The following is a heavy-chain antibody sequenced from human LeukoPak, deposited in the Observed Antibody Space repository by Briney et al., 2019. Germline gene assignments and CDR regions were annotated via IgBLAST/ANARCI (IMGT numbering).Heavy chain of an antibody. J-gene: IGHJ6*02. CDR2: IYYSGST. CDR3: ARDPYYYYGMDV. V-gene: IGHV4-59*01. Sequence: EWIGYIYYSGSTNYNPSLKSRVTISVDTSKNQFSLKLSSVTAADTAMYYCARDPYYYYGMDVWGQGTTVTVSS.